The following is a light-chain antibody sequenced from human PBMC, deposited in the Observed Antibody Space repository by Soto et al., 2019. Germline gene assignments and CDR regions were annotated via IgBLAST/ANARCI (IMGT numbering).Light chain of an antibody. J-gene: IGKJ4*01. V-gene: IGKV1-33*01. Sequence: DIQMTQSPSSLSASVGDRVTITCQASQDITNSLGWYQQKPGKAPKLLIYDASNLETGVPSRFSGSGSGTDFTFTVSSLQPEDIATYYCQQYDNLPLTFGRGTKVEIK. CDR3: QQYDNLPLT. CDR1: QDITNS. CDR2: DAS.